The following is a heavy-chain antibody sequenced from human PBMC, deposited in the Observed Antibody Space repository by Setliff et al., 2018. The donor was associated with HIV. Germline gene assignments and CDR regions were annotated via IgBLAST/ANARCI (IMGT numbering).Heavy chain of an antibody. CDR2: INYSGST. J-gene: IGHJ3*02. Sequence: SETLSLTCTVSGGSISSYYWSWIRQPPGKGLEWIGDINYSGSTNYNPSLKSRVSISVDTSKNQFSLNLNSVTAADTAVYYCARGSRITIFGVVIVDPFDIWGQGTMVTVSS. CDR3: ARGSRITIFGVVIVDPFDI. V-gene: IGHV4-59*12. CDR1: GGSISSYY. D-gene: IGHD3-3*01.